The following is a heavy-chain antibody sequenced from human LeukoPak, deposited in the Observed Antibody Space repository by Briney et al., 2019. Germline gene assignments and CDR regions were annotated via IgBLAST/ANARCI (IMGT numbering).Heavy chain of an antibody. CDR3: ARAIAVAARGGFDY. CDR1: GYSFTNYW. CDR2: IDPSDSYS. D-gene: IGHD6-19*01. Sequence: GESLRISCKGSGYSFTNYWIAWVRQMPGKGLEWMGRIDPSDSYSTYSPSFQGHVTISADRSISTAYLQWSSLKASDTAIYFCARAIAVAARGGFDYWGQGTLVTVSS. J-gene: IGHJ4*02. V-gene: IGHV5-10-1*01.